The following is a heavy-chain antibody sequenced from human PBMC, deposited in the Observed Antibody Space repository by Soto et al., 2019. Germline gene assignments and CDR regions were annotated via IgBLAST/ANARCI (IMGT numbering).Heavy chain of an antibody. J-gene: IGHJ4*02. Sequence: QVQLQESGPGLVKPSETLSLTCTASGGSISSYYWSWIRQPPGKGLEWIGYIYYSGSTNYNPSLRSRVTISVDTSKNQCSLKLSSVTAADTAVYYCAGQRGYCSGGSCYSGDYWGQGTLVTVSS. CDR3: AGQRGYCSGGSCYSGDY. V-gene: IGHV4-59*08. CDR1: GGSISSYY. CDR2: IYYSGST. D-gene: IGHD2-15*01.